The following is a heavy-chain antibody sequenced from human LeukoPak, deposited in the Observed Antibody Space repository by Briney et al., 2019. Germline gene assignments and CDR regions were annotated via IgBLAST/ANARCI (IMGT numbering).Heavy chain of an antibody. CDR3: ARISIVVVPAHFDY. CDR1: GGSISSSSYQ. Sequence: PSETLSLTCTVSGGSISSSSYQWGWIRHPPGKGLEWIGSIYYSGSTYYNPSLKSRVTVSVDTSKNQFSLKLSSVTAADTAVYYCARISIVVVPAHFDYWGQGTLVTVSS. CDR2: IYYSGST. J-gene: IGHJ4*02. V-gene: IGHV4-39*01. D-gene: IGHD2-2*01.